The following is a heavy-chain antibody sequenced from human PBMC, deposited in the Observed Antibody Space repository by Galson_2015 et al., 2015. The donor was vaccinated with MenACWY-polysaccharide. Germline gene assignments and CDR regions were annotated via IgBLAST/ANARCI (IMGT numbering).Heavy chain of an antibody. D-gene: IGHD3-10*01. V-gene: IGHV3-7*03. CDR3: ARDGGCTIRMYYSDY. CDR2: INKYGSDK. J-gene: IGHJ4*02. CDR1: GFTFSDDW. Sequence: SLRLSCAASGFTFSDDWMSWVRQAPGKGLEWVSYINKYGSDKYYVDSVRGRFTISRDNAKNSLYLQMNSLRAEDTAVYYCARDGGCTIRMYYSDYWGQGTPVTVSS.